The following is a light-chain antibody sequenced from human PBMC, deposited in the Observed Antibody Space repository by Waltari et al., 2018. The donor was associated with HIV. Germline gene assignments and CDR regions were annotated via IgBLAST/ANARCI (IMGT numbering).Light chain of an antibody. CDR2: AAS. Sequence: IQMTQSPPSLSASVGDRVNITCRASQSISNYLTGYQQKPGKVPNVLIYAASSLQSGVPSRFSGSGSGTDFTLTISSLQPEEFATYYCQQSYHTPTFGGGTKVDIK. CDR1: QSISNY. CDR3: QQSYHTPT. V-gene: IGKV1-39*01. J-gene: IGKJ4*01.